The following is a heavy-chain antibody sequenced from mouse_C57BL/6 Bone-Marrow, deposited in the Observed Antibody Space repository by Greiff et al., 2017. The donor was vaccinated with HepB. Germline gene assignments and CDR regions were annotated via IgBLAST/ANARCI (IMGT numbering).Heavy chain of an antibody. CDR2: INSDGGST. V-gene: IGHV5-2*01. CDR1: EYEFPSHD. Sequence: EVQRVESGGGLVQPGESLKLSCESNEYEFPSHDMSWVRKTPEKRLELVAAINSDGGSTYYPDTMERRFIISRDNTKKTLYLQMSSLRSENTAWYYCARPPSVWEAWFAYWGQGTLVTVSA. D-gene: IGHD2-10*02. CDR3: ARPPSVWEAWFAY. J-gene: IGHJ3*01.